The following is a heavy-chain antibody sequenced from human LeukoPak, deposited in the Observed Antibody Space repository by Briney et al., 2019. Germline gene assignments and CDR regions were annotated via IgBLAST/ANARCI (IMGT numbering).Heavy chain of an antibody. CDR2: IIPIFGTA. D-gene: IGHD3-3*01. CDR3: ARVGPYYDFWSGYYTGAFDI. Sequence: SVKVSCKASGGTFSSYAISWVRQAPGQGLEWMGGIIPIFGTANYAQKFQGRVTITTDESASTAYMELSSLRSEDTAVYYCARVGPYYDFWSGYYTGAFDIWGQGTMVTVSS. J-gene: IGHJ3*02. V-gene: IGHV1-69*05. CDR1: GGTFSSYA.